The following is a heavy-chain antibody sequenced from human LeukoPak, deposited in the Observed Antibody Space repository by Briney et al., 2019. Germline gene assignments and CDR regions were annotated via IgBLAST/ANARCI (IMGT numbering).Heavy chain of an antibody. V-gene: IGHV4-61*02. D-gene: IGHD2-2*01. CDR1: GASMSRSLYY. CDR2: IYSSGSP. CDR3: ARGIVVVPADNWFDP. Sequence: PSQTLSLTCTVSGASMSRSLYYWSWIRQPAGKGLEWIGRIYSSGSPNYNPSLKSRVTISIDMSKNQFSLNLSSVTAADTAVYYCARGIVVVPADNWFDPWGQGTLVTVSS. J-gene: IGHJ5*02.